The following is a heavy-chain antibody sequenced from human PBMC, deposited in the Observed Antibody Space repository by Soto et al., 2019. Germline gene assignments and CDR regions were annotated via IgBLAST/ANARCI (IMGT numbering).Heavy chain of an antibody. Sequence: QVQLQESGPGLVKPSETLSLTCTVSGGSISNYYWSWIRQPPGKGLEWIGYIHYSGSTKYNPSLKVRVAISADTSKNQFSLKLSSVTAADTAMYYCARGHYDFWSGYFATIDYWGQGTLVTVS. D-gene: IGHD3-3*01. J-gene: IGHJ4*02. CDR3: ARGHYDFWSGYFATIDY. CDR2: IHYSGST. CDR1: GGSISNYY. V-gene: IGHV4-59*08.